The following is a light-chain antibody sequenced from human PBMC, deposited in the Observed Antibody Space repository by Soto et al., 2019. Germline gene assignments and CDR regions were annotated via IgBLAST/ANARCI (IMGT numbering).Light chain of an antibody. CDR1: QSISRY. CDR3: QQSYSTPPYT. J-gene: IGKJ2*01. CDR2: AAS. V-gene: IGKV1-39*01. Sequence: IQMTQSPSSLSASVGDRVTITCRASQSISRYLNWYQQKPGNAPKLLIYAASSLQSGVPSRFSGSGSGTDFTLTISSLQPEDFATYYCQQSYSTPPYTFGQGTKLEIK.